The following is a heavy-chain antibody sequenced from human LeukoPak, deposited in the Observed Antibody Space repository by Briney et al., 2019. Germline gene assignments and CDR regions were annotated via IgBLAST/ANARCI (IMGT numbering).Heavy chain of an antibody. Sequence: PGGSLRLSCAASGFTFRSYAMNWVRQSPGKGLEWVSVISGSGGETFYADSVKGRFTISRDNSGNTQYLQMNSLRAEDTAVYYCAKGSGSSSYNTMDVWGQGTTVTVS. CDR3: AKGSGSSSYNTMDV. V-gene: IGHV3-23*01. CDR2: ISGSGGET. D-gene: IGHD2-2*02. CDR1: GFTFRSYA. J-gene: IGHJ6*02.